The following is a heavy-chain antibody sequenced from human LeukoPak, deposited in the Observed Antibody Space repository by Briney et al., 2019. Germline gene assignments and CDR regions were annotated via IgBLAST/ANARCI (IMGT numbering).Heavy chain of an antibody. Sequence: ASVKVSCKASGYTFTSYGISWVRQAPGQGLEWMGWISANTGNTNYAQKFQGRVTMTTDTSTNTAYMELRSLISDDSAVYYCARLGYSYGQYYFDYWGQGTLVTVSS. CDR2: ISANTGNT. CDR1: GYTFTSYG. CDR3: ARLGYSYGQYYFDY. J-gene: IGHJ4*02. D-gene: IGHD5-18*01. V-gene: IGHV1-18*01.